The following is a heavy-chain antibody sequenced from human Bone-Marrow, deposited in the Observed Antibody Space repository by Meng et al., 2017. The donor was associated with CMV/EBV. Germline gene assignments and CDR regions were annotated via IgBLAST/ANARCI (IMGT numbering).Heavy chain of an antibody. V-gene: IGHV3-9*01. CDR1: GFTFDDYA. J-gene: IGHJ4*02. CDR3: AKGPGYQAAKFYFDY. CDR2: ISWNSGNV. Sequence: SLKISCAASGFTFDDYAMHWVRQAPGKGLEWVSSISWNSGNVGYADSVEGRFTISRDNAKKSVYLQMNSLRPEDTALYYCAKGPGYQAAKFYFDYWGQGTLVTVSS. D-gene: IGHD6-25*01.